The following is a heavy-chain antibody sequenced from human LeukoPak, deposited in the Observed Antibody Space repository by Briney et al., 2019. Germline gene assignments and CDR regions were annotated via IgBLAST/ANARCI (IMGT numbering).Heavy chain of an antibody. V-gene: IGHV4-59*12. CDR3: ARGTVTTSEFDY. Sequence: SEILSLTCTVSGGSISSYYWSWIRQPPGKGLEWIGYIYYSGSTNYNPSLKSRVTISVDTSKNQFSLKLSSVTAADTAVYYCARGTVTTSEFDYWGQGTLVTVSS. CDR2: IYYSGST. J-gene: IGHJ4*02. CDR1: GGSISSYY. D-gene: IGHD4-17*01.